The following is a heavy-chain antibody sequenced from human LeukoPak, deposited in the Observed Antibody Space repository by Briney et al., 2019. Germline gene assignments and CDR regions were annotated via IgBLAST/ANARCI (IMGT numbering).Heavy chain of an antibody. CDR1: GFTVSSNY. Sequence: PGGSLRLSCAASGFTVSSNYMSWVRQAPGKGLEWVSVIYSGGSTYYADSVKGRFTISRDNSKNTLYLQMNSLRAEDTAVYYWARVYRGGNNWCGPWGQGTLVTVPS. CDR3: ARVYRGGNNWCGP. V-gene: IGHV3-53*01. CDR2: IYSGGST. J-gene: IGHJ5*02. D-gene: IGHD3-10*01.